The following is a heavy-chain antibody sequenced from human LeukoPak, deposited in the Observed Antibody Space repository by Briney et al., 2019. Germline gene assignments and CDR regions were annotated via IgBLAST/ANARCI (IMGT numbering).Heavy chain of an antibody. CDR2: IDYSGNT. Sequence: SETLSLTRTVSGGSISSSNYCWGWIRQPPGQGLEWIGSIDYSGNTNYNPSLKSRVTISVDWSKNQFSLKLSSVTAADTAVYYCARVLIIHDYGDFLWDNWFDPWGQGTLVTVSS. D-gene: IGHD4-17*01. CDR3: ARVLIIHDYGDFLWDNWFDP. V-gene: IGHV4-39*01. CDR1: GGSISSSNYC. J-gene: IGHJ5*02.